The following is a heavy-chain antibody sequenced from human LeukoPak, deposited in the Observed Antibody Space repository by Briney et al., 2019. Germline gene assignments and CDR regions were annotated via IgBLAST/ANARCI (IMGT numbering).Heavy chain of an antibody. D-gene: IGHD2-21*02. CDR3: ARSLGGGACY. Sequence: GGALRLSCAASGFTFSSSWMHWVGRAPGKGLVWVSRINSDGSTTTYADSVKGRFTVSRDNANNTLYLQMNSLRAEDTAVYYCARSLGGGACYWGQGALVTVSS. J-gene: IGHJ4*02. V-gene: IGHV3-74*01. CDR1: GFTFSSSW. CDR2: INSDGSTT.